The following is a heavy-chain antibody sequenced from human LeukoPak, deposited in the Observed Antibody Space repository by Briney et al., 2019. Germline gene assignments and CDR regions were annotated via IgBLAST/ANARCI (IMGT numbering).Heavy chain of an antibody. CDR1: GFTFTTYS. D-gene: IGHD6-13*01. J-gene: IGHJ5*02. V-gene: IGHV3-21*01. Sequence: GGSLRLSCEASGFTFTTYSMNWVRQAPGKGLEWVSSISSGSSYIYYADSMKGRFTISRDNAKNSLYLQMNSLRAEDTAVYYCARGSPGLRPAAAGSYNWFDPWGQGTLVTVSS. CDR3: ARGSPGLRPAAAGSYNWFDP. CDR2: ISSGSSYI.